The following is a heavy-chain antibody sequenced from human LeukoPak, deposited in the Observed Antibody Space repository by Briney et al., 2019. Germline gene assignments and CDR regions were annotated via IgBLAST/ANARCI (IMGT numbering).Heavy chain of an antibody. CDR1: GFTFSSYW. V-gene: IGHV3-74*01. J-gene: IGHJ3*02. D-gene: IGHD3-3*01. CDR3: ARVATNDFWSGPKETHHAFDI. Sequence: GGSLRLSCAASGFTFSSYWMHWVRQAPGKGLVWVSRINTDGSSTSYADSVKGRFTISRVNAKNTLYLQMNSLRAEDTAVYYCARVATNDFWSGPKETHHAFDIWGQGTMVTVSS. CDR2: INTDGSST.